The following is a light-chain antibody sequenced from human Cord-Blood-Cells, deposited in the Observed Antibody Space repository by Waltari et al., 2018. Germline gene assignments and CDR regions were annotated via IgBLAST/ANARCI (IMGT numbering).Light chain of an antibody. J-gene: IGKJ1*01. Sequence: DIQMTHSPSSLSASVGDRVSITCRASQSISSYLNWYQQKPGKAPKLLIYAASRLQSGGPSRFSGSGSGTDFTLTISSLQPEDFATYYCQQSYITRTFGQGTKVEIK. V-gene: IGKV1-39*01. CDR2: AAS. CDR3: QQSYITRT. CDR1: QSISSY.